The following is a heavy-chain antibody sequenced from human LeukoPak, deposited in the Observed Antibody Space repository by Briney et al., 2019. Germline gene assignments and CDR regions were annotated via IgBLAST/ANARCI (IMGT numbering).Heavy chain of an antibody. Sequence: GGSLRLSCAASGFTFSTYSMNWVRQAPGEGLEWVSSISSNGSYIYYADSVKGRFTISRDNAKNSLYLQINSLRAEDTAVYYCAKERGVLRFLEWPYFDYWGQGTLVTVSS. CDR3: AKERGVLRFLEWPYFDY. V-gene: IGHV3-21*01. CDR1: GFTFSTYS. CDR2: ISSNGSYI. J-gene: IGHJ4*02. D-gene: IGHD3-3*01.